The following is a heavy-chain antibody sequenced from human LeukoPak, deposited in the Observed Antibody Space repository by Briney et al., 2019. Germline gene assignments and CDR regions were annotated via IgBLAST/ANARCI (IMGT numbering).Heavy chain of an antibody. Sequence: GGSLRLSCAASGFTFSTYAMSWVRQAPGKGLEWVSVISGSGSVTYYADSVKGRFTISRDNSKNTLFLQMNSLRAEDTAVYYCAKVPSSSWYKGIDYWGQGALVTVSS. CDR2: ISGSGSVT. J-gene: IGHJ4*02. D-gene: IGHD6-13*01. CDR1: GFTFSTYA. CDR3: AKVPSSSWYKGIDY. V-gene: IGHV3-23*01.